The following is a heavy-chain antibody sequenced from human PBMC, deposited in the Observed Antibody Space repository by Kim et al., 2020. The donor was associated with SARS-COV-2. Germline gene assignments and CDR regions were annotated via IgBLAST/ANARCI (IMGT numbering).Heavy chain of an antibody. J-gene: IGHJ5*02. CDR1: GYTFTSYG. V-gene: IGHV1-18*04. CDR2: ISAYNGNT. D-gene: IGHD3-9*01. CDR3: ARSVGNSYYDILTGRFDP. Sequence: ASVKVSCKASGYTFTSYGISWVRQAPGQGLEWMGWISAYNGNTNYAQKLQGRVTMTTDTSTSTAYMELRSLRSDDTAVYYCARSVGNSYYDILTGRFDPWGQGTLVTVSS.